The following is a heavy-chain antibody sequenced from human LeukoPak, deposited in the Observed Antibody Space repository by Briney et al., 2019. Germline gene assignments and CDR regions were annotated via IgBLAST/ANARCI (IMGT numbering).Heavy chain of an antibody. V-gene: IGHV3-30-3*01. CDR1: GFTFSSYA. J-gene: IGHJ4*02. CDR2: ISYDGSNK. Sequence: PGRSLRLSCAASGFTFSSYAMHWVRQAPSKGLEWVAVISYDGSNKYYADSVKGRFTISRDSSKNTLYLQMNSLRAEDTGIYYCAKEYDMLTDYHYDFWGQGTLVTVSS. CDR3: AKEYDMLTDYHYDF. D-gene: IGHD3-9*01.